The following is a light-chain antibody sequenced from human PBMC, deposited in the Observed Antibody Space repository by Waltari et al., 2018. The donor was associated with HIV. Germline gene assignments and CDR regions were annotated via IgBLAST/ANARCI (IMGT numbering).Light chain of an antibody. J-gene: IGLJ2*01. CDR2: EVV. CDR1: DTDHYD. CDR3: TSYISSAIPV. V-gene: IGLV2-14*01. Sequence: QSALTHPASVSGSPGHSMTISSTGTDTDHYDVSWYQQRPREAPPVIIFEVVNRPSGFSNRFSGSWSVNTAPLTISRLLAEDEAYYFCTSYISSAIPVFGGGTKVTVL.